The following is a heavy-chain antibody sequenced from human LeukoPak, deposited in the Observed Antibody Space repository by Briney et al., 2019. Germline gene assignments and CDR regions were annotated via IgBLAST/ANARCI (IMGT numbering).Heavy chain of an antibody. CDR2: ISGSGGRT. V-gene: IGHV3-23*01. D-gene: IGHD2-2*01. CDR3: YCSSEGFDY. Sequence: PGGSLRLSCAASGFTFSSYAMSWVRQAPGKGLEWVSAISGSGGRTYYADSVKGRFTISRDTSKNTLYLQMNSLRAEDTAVYYPYCSSEGFDYWGQGTLVTVSS. CDR1: GFTFSSYA. J-gene: IGHJ4*02.